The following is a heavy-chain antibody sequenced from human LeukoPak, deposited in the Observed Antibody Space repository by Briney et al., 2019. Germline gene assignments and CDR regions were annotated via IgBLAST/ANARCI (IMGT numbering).Heavy chain of an antibody. Sequence: GSLRLSCAASGFTFSSYAMSWIRQPPGKGLEWIGYIYYSGSTNYNPSLKSRVTISVDTSKNQFSLKLSSVTAADTAVYYCARGQWELTFDYWGQGTLVTVSS. V-gene: IGHV4-59*01. CDR3: ARGQWELTFDY. J-gene: IGHJ4*02. D-gene: IGHD1-26*01. CDR2: IYYSGST. CDR1: GFTFSSYA.